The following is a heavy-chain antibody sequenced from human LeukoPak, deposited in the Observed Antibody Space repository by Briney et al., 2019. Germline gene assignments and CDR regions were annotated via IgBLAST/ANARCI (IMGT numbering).Heavy chain of an antibody. V-gene: IGHV1-2*02. Sequence: ASVKVSYKASGYTFTGYYIHWVRQAPGQGLEWMGWINPNSGGTNYAQRFQGRVTMTRDTSISTAFMELSGLRSDDTAVYYCESESQFIGSWSGGGDWFDPWGQGTLVTVSS. CDR2: INPNSGGT. CDR3: ESESQFIGSWSGGGDWFDP. D-gene: IGHD6-13*01. J-gene: IGHJ5*02. CDR1: GYTFTGYY.